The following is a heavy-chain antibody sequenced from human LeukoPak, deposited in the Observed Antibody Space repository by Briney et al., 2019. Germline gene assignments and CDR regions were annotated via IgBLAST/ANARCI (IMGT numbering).Heavy chain of an antibody. CDR2: ISGSGGST. J-gene: IGHJ4*02. V-gene: IGHV3-23*01. D-gene: IGHD3-22*01. CDR1: GFTFSSYA. Sequence: PGGSLRLSCAASGFTFSSYAMSWVRQAPGKGLEWVSAISGSGGSTYYADSVKGRFTISRDNSKNTLYLQMNSLRAEDTAVYYCAKDPDSSGYLYYFDYWGQGTLVTGYS. CDR3: AKDPDSSGYLYYFDY.